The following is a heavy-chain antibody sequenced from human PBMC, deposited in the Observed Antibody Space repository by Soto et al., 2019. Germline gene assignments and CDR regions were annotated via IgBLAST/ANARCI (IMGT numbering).Heavy chain of an antibody. Sequence: PGGSLRLSCAASGFTFSSYGMHWVRQAPGKGLEWVAVISYDGSNKYYADSVKGRFTISRDNSKNTLYLQMNSLRAEDTAVYYCAKDQTYYYDSSGYYPQTWFDYWGQGTLVTV. CDR1: GFTFSSYG. CDR3: AKDQTYYYDSSGYYPQTWFDY. CDR2: ISYDGSNK. J-gene: IGHJ4*02. D-gene: IGHD3-22*01. V-gene: IGHV3-30*18.